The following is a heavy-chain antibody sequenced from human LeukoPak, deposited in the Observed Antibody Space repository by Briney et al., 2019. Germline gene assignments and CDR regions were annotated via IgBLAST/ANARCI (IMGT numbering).Heavy chain of an antibody. CDR1: GGTFSSYA. CDR3: ASDRRQQLVGPHYYYMDV. J-gene: IGHJ6*03. V-gene: IGHV1-69*13. Sequence: SVKVSCKASGGTFSSYAISWVRQAPGQGLEWMGGIIPTFGTANYAQKFQGRVTITADESTSTAYMELSSLRSEDTAVYYCASDRRQQLVGPHYYYMDVWGKGTTVTVSS. CDR2: IIPTFGTA. D-gene: IGHD6-13*01.